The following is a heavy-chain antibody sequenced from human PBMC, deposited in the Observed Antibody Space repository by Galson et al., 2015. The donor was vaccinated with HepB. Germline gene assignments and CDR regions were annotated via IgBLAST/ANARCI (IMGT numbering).Heavy chain of an antibody. J-gene: IGHJ4*02. CDR1: GFTFSSYA. D-gene: IGHD2/OR15-2a*01. V-gene: IGHV3-30-3*01. Sequence: SCAASGFTFSSYAMHWVRQAPGKGLEWVAVISYDGSNKYYADSVKGRFTISRDNSKNTLYLQMNSLRAEDTAVYYCAREILRSFDYWGQGTLVTVSS. CDR2: ISYDGSNK. CDR3: AREILRSFDY.